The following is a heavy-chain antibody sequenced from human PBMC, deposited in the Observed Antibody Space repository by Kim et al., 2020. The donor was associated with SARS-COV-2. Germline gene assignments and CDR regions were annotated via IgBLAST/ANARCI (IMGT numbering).Heavy chain of an antibody. J-gene: IGHJ4*02. CDR2: IYYSGST. Sequence: SETLSLTCTVSGGSISSSSYYWGWIRQPPGKGLEWIGSIYYSGSTYYNPSLKSRVTISVDTSKNQFSLKLSSVTAADTAVYYCARRIRYGFQYYFDYWGQGTLVTVSS. CDR3: ARRIRYGFQYYFDY. V-gene: IGHV4-39*01. D-gene: IGHD3-10*01. CDR1: GGSISSSSYY.